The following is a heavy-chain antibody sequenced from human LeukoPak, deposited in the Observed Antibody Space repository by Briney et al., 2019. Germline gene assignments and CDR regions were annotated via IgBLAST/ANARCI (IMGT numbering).Heavy chain of an antibody. Sequence: PGGSLRLSCAASGFTFSSYGMHWVRQAPGKGLEWAAFIRYDGSNKYYADSVKGRFTISRDNSKNTLYLQMNSLRAEDTAVYYCARGDYYDSSGYVDYWGQGTLVTVSS. V-gene: IGHV3-30*02. CDR3: ARGDYYDSSGYVDY. CDR1: GFTFSSYG. J-gene: IGHJ4*02. CDR2: IRYDGSNK. D-gene: IGHD3-22*01.